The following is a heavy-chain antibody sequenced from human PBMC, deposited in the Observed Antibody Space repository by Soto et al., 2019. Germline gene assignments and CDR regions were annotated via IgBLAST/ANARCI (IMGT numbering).Heavy chain of an antibody. CDR2: IYYSGST. D-gene: IGHD4-17*01. CDR1: GGSISSSSYY. V-gene: IGHV4-39*01. J-gene: IGHJ3*02. CDR3: ARLTADYGDAFDI. Sequence: SETLSLTCTVSGGSISSSSYYWGWIRQPPGKGLEWIGSIYYSGSTYYNPSLKSRVTISVDTSKNQFSLKLSSVTAADTAVYYCARLTADYGDAFDIWGQGTMVT.